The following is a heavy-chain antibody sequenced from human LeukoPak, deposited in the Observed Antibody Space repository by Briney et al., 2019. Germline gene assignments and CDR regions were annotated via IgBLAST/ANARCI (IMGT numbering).Heavy chain of an antibody. V-gene: IGHV3-9*03. J-gene: IGHJ3*02. D-gene: IGHD5-24*01. Sequence: GGSLRLSCAASGFTFDDYAMHWVRQAPGKGLEWVSGISWNSGSIGYADSVKGRFTISRDNAKNSLYLQMNSLRAEDMALYYCAKDIGRWLQFGAFEIWGQGTMVTVSS. CDR2: ISWNSGSI. CDR1: GFTFDDYA. CDR3: AKDIGRWLQFGAFEI.